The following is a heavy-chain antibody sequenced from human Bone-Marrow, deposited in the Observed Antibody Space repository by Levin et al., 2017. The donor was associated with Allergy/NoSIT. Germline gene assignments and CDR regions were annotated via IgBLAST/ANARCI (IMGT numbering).Heavy chain of an antibody. CDR2: IYHTGST. CDR1: AYPISNSNW. J-gene: IGHJ4*02. CDR3: ARTRFNYGYHFDL. V-gene: IGHV4-28*01. D-gene: IGHD5-18*01. Sequence: PSETLSLTCTVSAYPISNSNWWGWIRQPPGKGLEWIGYIYHTGSTYYNPSLKSRVTLSIDTSRNQLSLQLSSLTAVDTAVYYCARTRFNYGYHFDLWGQGTLVTVSS.